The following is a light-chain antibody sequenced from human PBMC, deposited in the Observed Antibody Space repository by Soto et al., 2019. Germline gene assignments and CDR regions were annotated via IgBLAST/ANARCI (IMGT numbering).Light chain of an antibody. CDR3: QHYNNWPPMYT. CDR1: QSINSN. CDR2: DAS. V-gene: IGKV3-15*01. J-gene: IGKJ2*01. Sequence: IMMTQSPATLSVSPGERATLSCRASQSINSNLAWYQKRPGQAPRLLMYDASTRATDIPTRFSGSGSGTEFTLTISSLQSEDSAVYYCQHYNNWPPMYTFGQGTKLEIK.